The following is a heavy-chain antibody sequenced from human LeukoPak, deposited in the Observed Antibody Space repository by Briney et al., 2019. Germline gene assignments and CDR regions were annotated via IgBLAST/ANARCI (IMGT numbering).Heavy chain of an antibody. D-gene: IGHD3-10*01. J-gene: IGHJ4*02. Sequence: SGGSLRPSCAASGFTFDDYAMHWVRQAPGKGLEWVSGISWNSGSIGYADSVKGRFTISRDNAKNSLYLQMNSLRAEDTALYYCAKDLAPNYYGSGYFDYWGQGTLVTVSS. CDR1: GFTFDDYA. V-gene: IGHV3-9*01. CDR3: AKDLAPNYYGSGYFDY. CDR2: ISWNSGSI.